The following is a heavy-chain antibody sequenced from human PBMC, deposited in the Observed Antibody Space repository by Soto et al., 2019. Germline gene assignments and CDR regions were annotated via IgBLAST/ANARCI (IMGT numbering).Heavy chain of an antibody. J-gene: IGHJ6*02. CDR3: ARDMVTQPNYYYYGMDV. V-gene: IGHV4-34*01. CDR1: GGSISSYY. CDR2: INHSGSA. Sequence: SETLSLTCTVSGGSISSYYWSWIRQTPGKGLQWIGQINHSGSANYNPSLKSRVTISVGKSKNQFSLKLSSVTAADTAVYYCARDMVTQPNYYYYGMDVWGQGTTVTVSS. D-gene: IGHD3-10*01.